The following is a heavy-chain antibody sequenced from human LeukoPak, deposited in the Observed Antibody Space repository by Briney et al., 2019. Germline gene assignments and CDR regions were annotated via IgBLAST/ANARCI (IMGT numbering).Heavy chain of an antibody. D-gene: IGHD1-20*01. Sequence: PGGSLRLSCAASGFTFRNYYVHWVRQPPGRGRVWVSRINSDGGDTGYVDSVKGRFTIPRDNAKNTVYLQMNSLRAEDTAVYYCATFGFNWNLGYWGQGTLVTVSS. CDR1: GFTFRNYY. CDR2: INSDGGDT. V-gene: IGHV3-74*01. CDR3: ATFGFNWNLGY. J-gene: IGHJ4*02.